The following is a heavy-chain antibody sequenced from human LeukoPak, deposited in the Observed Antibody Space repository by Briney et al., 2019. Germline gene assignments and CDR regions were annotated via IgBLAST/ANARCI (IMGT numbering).Heavy chain of an antibody. Sequence: ASVKVSCKASGYIFIGYYMHWVRQAPGQGLEWMGWINPNSGGTNYAQKFQGRVNMTRDTSISTAYMELSRLRSDDTAVYYCARAGRTRLPFDYWGQGTLVTVSS. CDR2: INPNSGGT. CDR3: ARAGRTRLPFDY. J-gene: IGHJ4*02. CDR1: GYIFIGYY. V-gene: IGHV1-2*02. D-gene: IGHD5-18*01.